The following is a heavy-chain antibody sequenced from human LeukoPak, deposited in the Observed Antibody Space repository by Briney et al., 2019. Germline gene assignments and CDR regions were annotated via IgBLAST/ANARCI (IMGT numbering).Heavy chain of an antibody. J-gene: IGHJ4*02. Sequence: GGSLRLSCAASGFTFSSYSMNWVRQAPGKGLEWVSYISSSSSTIYYADSVKGRFTISRDNAKNSLYLQMNSLRAEDTAVYYCARDIDFWSGYYQPYFDYWGQGTLVTVSS. D-gene: IGHD3-3*01. CDR3: ARDIDFWSGYYQPYFDY. CDR2: ISSSSSTI. CDR1: GFTFSSYS. V-gene: IGHV3-48*01.